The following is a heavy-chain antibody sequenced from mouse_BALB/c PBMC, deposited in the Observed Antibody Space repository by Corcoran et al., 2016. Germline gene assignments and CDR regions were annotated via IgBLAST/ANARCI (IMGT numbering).Heavy chain of an antibody. D-gene: IGHD1-1*01. CDR2: IYWDDDK. Sequence: VTLKESGPGILQPSQTLSLTCSFSGFSLSTSGMGVSWIRQPSGKGLEWLAHIYWDDDKRYNPSLKSRLTISKDTSRNQVFLKITSVDTADTATYYCARSTLTEYFDYWGQGTTLTVSS. CDR1: GFSLSTSGMG. J-gene: IGHJ2*01. CDR3: ARSTLTEYFDY. V-gene: IGHV8-12*01.